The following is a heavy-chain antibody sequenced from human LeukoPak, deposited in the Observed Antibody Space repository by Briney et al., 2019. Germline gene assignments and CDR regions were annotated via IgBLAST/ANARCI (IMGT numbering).Heavy chain of an antibody. CDR3: ARVGGYYDSSGYYFDY. V-gene: IGHV3-9*01. CDR1: GFTFDDYA. Sequence: PGRSLRLSCAASGFTFDDYAMHWVRQAPGKGLEWVSGISWNSGSIGYADSVKGRFTISRDNAKNSLYLQMNSLRAEDTALYYCARVGGYYDSSGYYFDYWGQGTLVTVSS. J-gene: IGHJ4*02. D-gene: IGHD3-22*01. CDR2: ISWNSGSI.